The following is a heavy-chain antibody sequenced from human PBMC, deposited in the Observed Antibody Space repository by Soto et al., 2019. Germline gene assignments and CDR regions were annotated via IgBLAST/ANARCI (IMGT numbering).Heavy chain of an antibody. Sequence: EVQLVESGGGLVKPGGSLRLSCAASGFTFSSYSMNWVRQAPGKGLEWVSSISSSSSYIYYADSVKGRFTISRDNAKNSLYLQMNSLRAEDTAVYYCARDKRSTNAGDGMDVWGQGTTVTVSS. CDR3: ARDKRSTNAGDGMDV. D-gene: IGHD2-2*01. CDR2: ISSSSSYI. J-gene: IGHJ6*02. CDR1: GFTFSSYS. V-gene: IGHV3-21*01.